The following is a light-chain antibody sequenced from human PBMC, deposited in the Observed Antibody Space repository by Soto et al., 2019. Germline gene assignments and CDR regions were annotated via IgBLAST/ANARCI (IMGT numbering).Light chain of an antibody. J-gene: IGLJ1*01. V-gene: IGLV2-11*01. CDR2: DVS. Sequence: QSALTQPRSVSGSPGQSVTISCTGTSSDVGGYNYVSWYQQHPGKAPKLMIYDVSERPSGVPDRFSGSKSSNTASLTISGLQAEDEADYYCCSYAGSPYVFGTGTKLTVL. CDR3: CSYAGSPYV. CDR1: SSDVGGYNY.